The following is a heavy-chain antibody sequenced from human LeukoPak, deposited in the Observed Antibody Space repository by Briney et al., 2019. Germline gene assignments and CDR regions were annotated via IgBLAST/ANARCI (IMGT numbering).Heavy chain of an antibody. V-gene: IGHV3-74*01. CDR1: GFTFSSNW. J-gene: IGHJ4*02. CDR3: ANYGSGYFYY. CDR2: INSDGSST. D-gene: IGHD3-3*01. Sequence: TGGSLRLSCAASGFTFSSNWMHWVRQAPGKGLVWVSRINSDGSSTNYADSVRGRFTISRDNDKNTLYLQMNSLRAEDTAVYYCANYGSGYFYYWGQGTLVTVSS.